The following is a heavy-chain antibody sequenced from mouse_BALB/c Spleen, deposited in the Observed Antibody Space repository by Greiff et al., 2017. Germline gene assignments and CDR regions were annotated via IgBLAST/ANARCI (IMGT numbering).Heavy chain of an antibody. CDR1: GFTFSDYY. V-gene: IGHV5-4*02. Sequence: EVKLMESGGGLVKPGGSLKLSCAASGFTFSDYYMYWVRQTPEKRLEWVATISDGGSYTYYPDSVKGRFTISRDNAKNNLYLQMSSLKSEDTAMYYCARAYYGNYAMDYWGQGTSVTVSS. J-gene: IGHJ4*01. D-gene: IGHD2-10*01. CDR2: ISDGGSYT. CDR3: ARAYYGNYAMDY.